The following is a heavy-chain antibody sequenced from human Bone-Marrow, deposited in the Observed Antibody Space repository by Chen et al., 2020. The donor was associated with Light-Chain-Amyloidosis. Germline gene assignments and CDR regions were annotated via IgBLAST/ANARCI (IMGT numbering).Heavy chain of an antibody. CDR1: GYTFTSFD. CDR2: INPNSGNR. CDR3: TRTLVRGEFGMDV. J-gene: IGHJ6*02. V-gene: IGHV1-8*01. Sequence: QVQLVQSGAEVKKPGASVKVSCKASGYTFTSFDINWVRQATGQGLECMGWINPNSGNRGYAQKFQGRVTMTTDTSISTAYMELSSLRPDDTAVYYCTRTLVRGEFGMDVWGHGTSVTVSS. D-gene: IGHD3-10*01.